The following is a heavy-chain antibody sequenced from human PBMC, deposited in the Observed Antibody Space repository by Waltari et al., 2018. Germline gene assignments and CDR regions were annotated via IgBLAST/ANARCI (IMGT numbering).Heavy chain of an antibody. J-gene: IGHJ4*02. D-gene: IGHD5-18*01. CDR1: GFTFSSYA. V-gene: IGHV3-23*03. CDR2: FIYSGGST. CDR3: AKPDSIRGYSYGYIY. Sequence: EVQLLESGGGLVQPGGSLRLSCAASGFTFSSYAMRWVRQAPGKGLEWVSFIYSGGSTYYADSVKGRFTISRDNSKNTLYLQMNSLRAEDTAVYYCAKPDSIRGYSYGYIYWGQGTLVTVSS.